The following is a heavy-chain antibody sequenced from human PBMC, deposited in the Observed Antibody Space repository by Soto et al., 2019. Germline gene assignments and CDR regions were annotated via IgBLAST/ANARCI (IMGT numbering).Heavy chain of an antibody. J-gene: IGHJ4*02. CDR2: ISAYNGNT. CDR3: ARVHRKGTLAY. CDR1: CYTFTSYG. V-gene: IGHV1-18*04. D-gene: IGHD1-1*01. Sequence: ASVKVSCKASCYTFTSYGISWVRQAPGQGLEWMGWISAYNGNTNYAQKLQGRVTMATDTSTSTAYMELRSLRSDDTAVYYCARVHRKGTLAYWGQGTLVTVSS.